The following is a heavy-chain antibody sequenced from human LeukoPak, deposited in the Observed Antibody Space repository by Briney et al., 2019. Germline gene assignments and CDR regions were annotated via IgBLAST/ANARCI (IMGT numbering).Heavy chain of an antibody. CDR1: GGSLSGYH. CDR3: ARDLMF. Sequence: SETLSLTCAIYGGSLSGYHWTWIRQPPGKGLEWIGEIHPSGSTTYNPSLKSRVTISVDTSKNQFSLNLNSVTAADTAVYYCARDLMFWGQGTLVTVSS. V-gene: IGHV4-34*01. CDR2: IHPSGST. D-gene: IGHD3-10*02. J-gene: IGHJ4*02.